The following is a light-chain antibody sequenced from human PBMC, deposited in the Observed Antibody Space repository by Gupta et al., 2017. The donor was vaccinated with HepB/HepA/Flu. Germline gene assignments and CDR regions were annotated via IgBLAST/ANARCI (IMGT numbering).Light chain of an antibody. Sequence: SYELTQPLSVSVSLGQMARITYSGEALPKKFPYWYQRKPGQLLVLVIYNDIERPSGIPERSSGSRSGTRVTLTISGVQAEDEADYDCLSADKNNTYGVFGGGTKLIVL. J-gene: IGLJ2*01. V-gene: IGLV3-16*01. CDR2: NDI. CDR3: LSADKNNTYGV. CDR1: ALPKKF.